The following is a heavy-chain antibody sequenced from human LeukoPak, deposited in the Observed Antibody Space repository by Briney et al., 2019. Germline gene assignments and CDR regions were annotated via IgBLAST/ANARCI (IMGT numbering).Heavy chain of an antibody. CDR2: IYSGGST. V-gene: IGHV3-66*01. CDR3: ARDGYSYGPSAFDI. D-gene: IGHD5-18*01. Sequence: GGSLRLSCAASGFTVSSNYMSWVRQAPGKGLEWVSVIYSGGSTYYADSVKGRFTISRDSSKNTLYLQMNSLRAEDTAVYYCARDGYSYGPSAFDIWGQGTMVTVSS. CDR1: GFTVSSNY. J-gene: IGHJ3*02.